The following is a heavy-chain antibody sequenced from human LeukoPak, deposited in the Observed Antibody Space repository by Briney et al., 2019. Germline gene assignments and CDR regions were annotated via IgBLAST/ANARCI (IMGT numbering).Heavy chain of an antibody. V-gene: IGHV3-23*01. CDR3: ARASSYYYDSSGQGAFDY. CDR2: ISGSGGST. J-gene: IGHJ4*02. D-gene: IGHD3-22*01. CDR1: GFTFSSYA. Sequence: GGSLRLSCAASGFTFSSYAMSWVRQAPGKGLEWVSAISGSGGSTYYADSVKGRFTISRDNAKNSLYLQMNSLRAEDTAVYYCARASSYYYDSSGQGAFDYWGQGTLVTVSS.